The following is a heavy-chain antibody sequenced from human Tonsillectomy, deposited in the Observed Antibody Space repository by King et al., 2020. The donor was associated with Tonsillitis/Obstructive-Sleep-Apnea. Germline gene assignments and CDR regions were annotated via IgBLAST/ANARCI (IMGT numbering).Heavy chain of an antibody. V-gene: IGHV4-34*01. CDR3: ARDASGTSHYNNCYMDV. CDR1: GGSVSAYY. J-gene: IGHJ6*03. Sequence: HVQLQQWGAGLLKPSETLSLTCAVYGGSVSAYYWSWIRQPPGKGLEWIAEINHSGSTNYNPSLKSRLTISLDTSNNQFSLQLSSVTASDTAVYYCARDASGTSHYNNCYMDVWGKGTTVTVSS. CDR2: INHSGST. D-gene: IGHD3-10*01.